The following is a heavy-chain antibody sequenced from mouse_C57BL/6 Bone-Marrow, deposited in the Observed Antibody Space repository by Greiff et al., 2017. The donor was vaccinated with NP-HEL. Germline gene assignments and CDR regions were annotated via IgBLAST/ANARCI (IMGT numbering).Heavy chain of an antibody. CDR3: ARWDGYYVLYFDV. V-gene: IGHV1-61*01. CDR2: IYPSDSET. J-gene: IGHJ1*03. CDR1: GYTFTSYW. D-gene: IGHD2-3*01. Sequence: QVQLQQPGAELVRPGSSVKLSCKASGYTFTSYWMDWVKQRPGQGLEWIGNIYPSDSETPYNQKFKDKATLTVDKSSSTAYMQLSSLTSEDSAVYYCARWDGYYVLYFDVWGTGTTVTVSS.